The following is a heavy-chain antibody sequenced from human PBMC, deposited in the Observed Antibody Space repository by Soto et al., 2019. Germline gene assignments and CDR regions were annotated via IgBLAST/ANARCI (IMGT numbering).Heavy chain of an antibody. D-gene: IGHD3-9*01. Sequence: EVQLVESGGGLVQPGGSLRLYCAASGFTFSSYDMHWVRQATGKGLEWVSAIGTAGDTYYPGSVKGRFTISRENAKNSLYLQMNSLRAGDTAVYYCARALSNYDILTGYLYYYGMDVWGQGTTVTVSS. CDR1: GFTFSSYD. J-gene: IGHJ6*02. CDR3: ARALSNYDILTGYLYYYGMDV. CDR2: IGTAGDT. V-gene: IGHV3-13*01.